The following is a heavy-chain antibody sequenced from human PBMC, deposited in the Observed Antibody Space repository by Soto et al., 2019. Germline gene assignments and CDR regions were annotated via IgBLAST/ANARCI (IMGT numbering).Heavy chain of an antibody. Sequence: QVQLVQSGAEVKKPGASVKVSCKASGYSFTNHYIHWVRQAPGQGLEWMGILNPTSGDTHHAQRFQGRLTMTRDTSTNTVYRELSGLRSEDTAVYYCARGADVVVLIYSYGMDVWGQGTTVTVSS. CDR3: ARGADVVVLIYSYGMDV. V-gene: IGHV1-46*01. J-gene: IGHJ6*02. CDR2: LNPTSGDT. CDR1: GYSFTNHY. D-gene: IGHD2-15*01.